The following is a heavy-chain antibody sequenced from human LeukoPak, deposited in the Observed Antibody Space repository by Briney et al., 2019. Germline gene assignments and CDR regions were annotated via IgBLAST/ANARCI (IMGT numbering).Heavy chain of an antibody. Sequence: SETLSLTCSVSGYSISSGYYWGWIRQPPGKGLEWIGSIDHSGSTYYNPSLKSRVTISVVTSKNQFSLKLSSVTAADTAVYYCARDPRYSYEGDYWGQGTLVTVSS. D-gene: IGHD5-18*01. CDR2: IDHSGST. V-gene: IGHV4-38-2*02. CDR3: ARDPRYSYEGDY. J-gene: IGHJ4*02. CDR1: GYSISSGYY.